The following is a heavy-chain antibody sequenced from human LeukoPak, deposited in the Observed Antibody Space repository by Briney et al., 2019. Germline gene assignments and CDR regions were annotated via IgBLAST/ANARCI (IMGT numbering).Heavy chain of an antibody. J-gene: IGHJ4*02. V-gene: IGHV4-38-2*02. CDR1: GYSISSGYY. CDR3: ARDQGASRGDY. Sequence: SETLSLTCTVSGYSISSGYYWGWIRQPPGKGLEWIGSIYHSGSTYYNPSLKSRVTISVDTSENQFSLKLSSVTAADTAVYYCARDQGASRGDYWGQGTLVTVSS. CDR2: IYHSGST.